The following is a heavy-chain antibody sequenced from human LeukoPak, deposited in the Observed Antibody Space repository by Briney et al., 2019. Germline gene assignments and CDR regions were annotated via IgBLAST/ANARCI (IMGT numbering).Heavy chain of an antibody. CDR3: ARHVYCSSTSCYRGAFDI. V-gene: IGHV4-39*01. CDR2: IYYSGST. Sequence: SETLSLTCTVSGGSISSSSYYRGWIRQPPGKGLEWIGSIYYSGSTYYNPSLKSRVTISVDTSKNQFSLKLSSVTAADTAVYYCARHVYCSSTSCYRGAFDIWGQGTMVTVSS. J-gene: IGHJ3*02. CDR1: GGSISSSSYY. D-gene: IGHD2-2*01.